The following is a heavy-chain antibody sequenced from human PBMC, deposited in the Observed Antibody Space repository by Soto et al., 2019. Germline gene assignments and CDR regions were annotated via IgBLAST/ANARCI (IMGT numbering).Heavy chain of an antibody. CDR2: IYHTGST. V-gene: IGHV4-4*02. J-gene: IGHJ4*02. CDR1: GDSISISTNW. Sequence: QVQLQESGPRLVKPSGTLSLACVVSGDSISISTNWWSWVRLSPGKGLEWIAEIYHTGSTNFSPSLKSRVTISMDKFENKVSLNLTSMTAADTAVYFCARCRGLYGVPTNFDFWGQGIPVTVSA. CDR3: ARCRGLYGVPTNFDF. D-gene: IGHD3-10*01.